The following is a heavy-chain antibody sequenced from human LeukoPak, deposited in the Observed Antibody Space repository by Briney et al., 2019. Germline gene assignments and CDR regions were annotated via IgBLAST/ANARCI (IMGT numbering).Heavy chain of an antibody. V-gene: IGHV4-39*01. J-gene: IGHJ4*02. CDR2: IYYSGST. D-gene: IGHD3-10*01. CDR3: ASTYYYGSGSYGY. CDR1: GGSISSSSYY. Sequence: PSETLSLTCTVSGGSISSSSYYWGWIRQPPGKGLEWIGSIYYSGSTYYNPSLKSRVTISVDTSKNQFSLKLSSVTAADTAVYYCASTYYYGSGSYGYWGQGTLVTVSS.